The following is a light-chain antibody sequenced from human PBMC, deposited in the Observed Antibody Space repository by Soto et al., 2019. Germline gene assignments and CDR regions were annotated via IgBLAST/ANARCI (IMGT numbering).Light chain of an antibody. CDR3: QQYGSSPHT. V-gene: IGKV3-20*01. J-gene: IGKJ3*01. CDR2: GAS. CDR1: QTVRTY. Sequence: DIVLTQSPGTLSLSVGERATLSCRASQTVRTYLGWYQQKPGQTPRLLVYGASNRAAGVPDRFSCSGSGTDFTLTISRLEIEDFAVYYCQQYGSSPHTFGPGTKVDIK.